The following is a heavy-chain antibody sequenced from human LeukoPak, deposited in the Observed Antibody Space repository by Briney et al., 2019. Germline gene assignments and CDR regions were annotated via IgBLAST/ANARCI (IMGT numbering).Heavy chain of an antibody. CDR2: IYSNGNT. D-gene: IGHD6-13*01. CDR1: GFTVSSYY. V-gene: IGHV3-66*01. Sequence: GGSLRLSCAASGFTVSSYYMYWVRQAPGKGLEWVSMIYSNGNTYYADSVKGRFTISRDNSKNTLYLQMNSLRAEDTAVYYCARASSTWGNWFDPWGQGTLVTVSS. CDR3: ARASSTWGNWFDP. J-gene: IGHJ5*02.